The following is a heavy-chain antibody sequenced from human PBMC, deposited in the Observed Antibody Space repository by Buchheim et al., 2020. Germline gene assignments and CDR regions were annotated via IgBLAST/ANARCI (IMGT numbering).Heavy chain of an antibody. V-gene: IGHV4-34*01. CDR2: INHSGSP. J-gene: IGHJ4*02. Sequence: QVQLQQWGAGLLKPSETLSLTCAVYGGSFSGYYWSWIRQPPGKGLEWIGEINHSGSPNYNPSLKSRVTISVDTSKNQFSLKLSSVTAADTAVYYCARVGGKGIAARPFDYWGQGTL. CDR1: GGSFSGYY. CDR3: ARVGGKGIAARPFDY. D-gene: IGHD6-6*01.